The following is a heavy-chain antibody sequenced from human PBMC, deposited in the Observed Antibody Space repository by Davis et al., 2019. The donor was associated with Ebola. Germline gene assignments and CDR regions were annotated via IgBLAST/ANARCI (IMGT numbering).Heavy chain of an antibody. D-gene: IGHD3-22*01. J-gene: IGHJ4*02. V-gene: IGHV3-21*01. CDR2: ISSSSSYI. CDR3: AHDSY. CDR1: GFTFSTYY. Sequence: GGSLRLSCAASGFTFSTYYITWVRQAPGKRLEWVSSISSSSSYIYYADSVKGRFTISRDNAKNSLYLQMNSLRAEDTAVYYCAHDSYWGQGTLVTVSS.